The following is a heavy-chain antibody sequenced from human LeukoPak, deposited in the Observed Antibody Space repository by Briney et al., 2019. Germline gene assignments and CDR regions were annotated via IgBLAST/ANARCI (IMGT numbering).Heavy chain of an antibody. J-gene: IGHJ4*02. V-gene: IGHV4-30-4*08. CDR2: IYYSGST. CDR3: ARSLGSYSSGWYGFDY. CDR1: GGSISSSSYY. D-gene: IGHD6-19*01. Sequence: PSETLSLTCTVSGGSISSSSYYWGWIRQPPGKGLEWIGYIYYSGSTYYNPSLKSRVTISVDTSKNQFSLKLSSVTAADTAVYYCARSLGSYSSGWYGFDYWGQGTLVTVSS.